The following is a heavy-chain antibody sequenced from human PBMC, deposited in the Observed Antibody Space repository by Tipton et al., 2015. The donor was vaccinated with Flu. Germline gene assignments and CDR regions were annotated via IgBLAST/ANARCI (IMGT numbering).Heavy chain of an antibody. CDR2: IYYSGST. Sequence: GLVKPSETLSLTCTVSGGSISGYYWTWIRQPPGKGLEWIGYIYYSGSTNYSPSLKSRVTISVDTSKNQFSLKLSSVTAADTAVYYCATEYRGGGNRYYFDYWGQGTLVTVSS. V-gene: IGHV4-59*01. CDR3: ATEYRGGGNRYYFDY. CDR1: GGSISGYY. D-gene: IGHD4-23*01. J-gene: IGHJ4*02.